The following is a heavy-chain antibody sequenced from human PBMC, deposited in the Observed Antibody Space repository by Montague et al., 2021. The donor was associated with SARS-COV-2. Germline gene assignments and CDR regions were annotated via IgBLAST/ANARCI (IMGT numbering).Heavy chain of an antibody. CDR3: ARDLFSPYSSGWYADY. D-gene: IGHD6-19*01. CDR2: IYHSGST. V-gene: IGHV4-4*02. CDR1: GGSISSSNW. Sequence: ETLSLTCAVAGGSISSSNWGSWVRQRPGKGLEWIGEIYHSGSTKYNPSLKSRVTISVDKSKNQFSLKLSSVTAADTAVYYCARDLFSPYSSGWYADYWGQGTLVTVSS. J-gene: IGHJ4*02.